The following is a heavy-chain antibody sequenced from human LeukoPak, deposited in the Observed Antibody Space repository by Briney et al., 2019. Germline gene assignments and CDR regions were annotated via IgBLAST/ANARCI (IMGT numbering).Heavy chain of an antibody. CDR3: ARRYNYGGMDV. CDR1: GFTFSSYA. CDR2: ISYDGTNK. V-gene: IGHV3-30*04. D-gene: IGHD5-18*01. Sequence: PGRSLRLSCAASGFTFSSYAMHWVRQAPGKGLEWVAVISYDGTNKYYADSVKGRFTISRDNSKNTLYLQMNSLRAEDTAVYYCARRYNYGGMDVWGQGTTVTVSS. J-gene: IGHJ6*02.